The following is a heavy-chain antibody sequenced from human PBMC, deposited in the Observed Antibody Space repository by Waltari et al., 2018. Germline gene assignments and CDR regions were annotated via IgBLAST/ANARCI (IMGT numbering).Heavy chain of an antibody. D-gene: IGHD6-19*01. V-gene: IGHV3-73*01. CDR2: IRSKANSYAT. CDR1: GFTFSGSA. Sequence: EVQLVESGGGLVQPGGSLRLSCAASGFTFSGSAMHWVRQASGKGLDWVGRIRSKANSYATAYAASVKGRFTISRDDSKNTAYLQMNSLKTEDTAVYYCTRRGQWLEFDYWGQGTLVTVSS. J-gene: IGHJ4*02. CDR3: TRRGQWLEFDY.